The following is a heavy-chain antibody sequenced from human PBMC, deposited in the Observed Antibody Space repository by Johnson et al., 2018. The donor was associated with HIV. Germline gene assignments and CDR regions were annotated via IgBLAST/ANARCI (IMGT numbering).Heavy chain of an antibody. CDR3: AKDLVVTDPGAFDI. D-gene: IGHD2-21*02. J-gene: IGHJ3*02. CDR1: GFTFSSYA. V-gene: IGHV3-30-3*01. Sequence: QVLLVESGGGVVQPGRSLRLSCAASGFTFSSYAMHWVRQAPGKGLEWVAVISYDGSNKYYADSVKGRFTISRDNSKNTLYLQMSSLRAEDTAVYYCAKDLVVTDPGAFDIWGQGTMVTVSS. CDR2: ISYDGSNK.